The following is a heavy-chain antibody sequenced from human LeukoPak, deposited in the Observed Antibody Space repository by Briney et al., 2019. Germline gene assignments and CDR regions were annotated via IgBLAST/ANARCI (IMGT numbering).Heavy chain of an antibody. J-gene: IGHJ5*01. CDR1: GFTFSSYS. V-gene: IGHV3-48*04. CDR2: IGMSGTTI. CDR3: ARGPPLFDP. Sequence: GGSLRLSCAASGFTFSSYSMNWVRQAPGKGLEWVSYIGMSGTTIYYADSVKGRFTISSDNAKNSLYLQMDSLRAEDTAVYYCARGPPLFDPWGQGTLVTVSS.